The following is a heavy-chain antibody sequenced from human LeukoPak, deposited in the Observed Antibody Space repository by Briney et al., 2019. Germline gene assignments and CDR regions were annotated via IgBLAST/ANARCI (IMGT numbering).Heavy chain of an antibody. CDR1: GYTFTSYG. D-gene: IGHD6-19*01. V-gene: IGHV1-69*06. Sequence: ASVKVSCKASGYTFTSYGISWVRQAPGQGLEWMGGIIPIFGTANYAQKFQGRVTITADKSTSTAYMELSSLRSEDTAVYYCASSGWFSYYYYYMDVWGKGTTVTVSS. CDR3: ASSGWFSYYYYYMDV. CDR2: IIPIFGTA. J-gene: IGHJ6*03.